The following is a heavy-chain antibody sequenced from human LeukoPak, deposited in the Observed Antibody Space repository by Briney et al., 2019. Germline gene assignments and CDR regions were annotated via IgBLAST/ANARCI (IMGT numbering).Heavy chain of an antibody. Sequence: ASVRVSCEASGYTFTSYGISWVRQAPGQGLEWMGWISAYNGNTNYAQKLQGRVTMTTDTSTSTAYMELRSLRSDDTAVYYCARPRYCSGGSCYPFFDYWGQGTLVTVSS. CDR2: ISAYNGNT. D-gene: IGHD2-15*01. J-gene: IGHJ4*02. CDR3: ARPRYCSGGSCYPFFDY. V-gene: IGHV1-18*01. CDR1: GYTFTSYG.